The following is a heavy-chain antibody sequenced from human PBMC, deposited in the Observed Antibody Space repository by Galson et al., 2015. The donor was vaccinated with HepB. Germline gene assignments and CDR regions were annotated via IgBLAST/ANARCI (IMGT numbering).Heavy chain of an antibody. CDR1: GYVFTDYG. CDR2: ISTSNGHT. J-gene: IGHJ1*01. V-gene: IGHV1-18*01. CDR3: VSEVTRRKFEILIVTGIVV. D-gene: IGHD1-20*01. Sequence: SVKVSCKASGYVFTDYGIAWVRQAPGQGLEWMGWISTSNGHTNYAPKLQGRVTMTTDTATSTGYMEVVNLTSDDTAVYYCVSEVTRRKFEILIVTGIVVCGQNTPFTVSS.